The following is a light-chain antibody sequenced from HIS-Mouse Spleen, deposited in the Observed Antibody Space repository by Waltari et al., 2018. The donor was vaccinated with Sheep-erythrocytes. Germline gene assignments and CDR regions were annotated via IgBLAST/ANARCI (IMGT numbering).Light chain of an antibody. CDR1: QSISSW. J-gene: IGKJ1*01. CDR2: KAS. V-gene: IGKV1-5*03. CDR3: QQLAT. Sequence: DIRMTQSPSTLSASVGDRVTITCRASQSISSWLAWYQQKPGKAPKLLIYKASSLESGVPSRFSGSGSGTEFTLTISSLQPDDFATYYCQQLATFGQGTKVEIK.